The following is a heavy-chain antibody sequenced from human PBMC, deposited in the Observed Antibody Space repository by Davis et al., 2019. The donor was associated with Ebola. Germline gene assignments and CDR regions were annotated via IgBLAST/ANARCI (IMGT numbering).Heavy chain of an antibody. CDR1: GFTFSSYA. V-gene: IGHV3-23*01. CDR3: AKGKRMYCSSTSCEGFAFDI. D-gene: IGHD2-2*01. Sequence: PGGSLRLSCAASGFTFSSYAMSWVRQAPGKGLEWVSAISGSGGSTYYADSVKGRFTISRDNSKNTLYLQMNSLRAEDTAVYYCAKGKRMYCSSTSCEGFAFDIWGQGTMVTVSS. CDR2: ISGSGGST. J-gene: IGHJ3*02.